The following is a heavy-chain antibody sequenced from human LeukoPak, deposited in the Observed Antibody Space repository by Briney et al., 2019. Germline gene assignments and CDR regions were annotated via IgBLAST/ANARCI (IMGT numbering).Heavy chain of an antibody. CDR3: ARSSEGRYYYDSSGYSYYYYYMDV. J-gene: IGHJ6*03. Sequence: PSETLSLTCAVYGGSFSGYYWSWIRQPPGKGLEWIGYIYYSGSTNYNPSLKSRVTISVDTSKNQFSLKLKSVTAADTAVYYCARSSEGRYYYDSSGYSYYYYYMDVWGKGTTGTISS. V-gene: IGHV4-59*01. D-gene: IGHD3-22*01. CDR2: IYYSGST. CDR1: GGSFSGYY.